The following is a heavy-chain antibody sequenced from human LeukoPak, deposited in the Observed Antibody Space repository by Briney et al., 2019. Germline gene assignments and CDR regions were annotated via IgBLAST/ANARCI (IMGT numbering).Heavy chain of an antibody. CDR1: GFTFSSYA. D-gene: IGHD3-22*01. CDR3: AKEIGYYYDSSGYYYRPTYFDY. J-gene: IGHJ4*02. V-gene: IGHV3-23*01. Sequence: PGGSLRLSCAASGFTFSSYAMSWVRQAPGKGLEWVSAISGSGGSTYYADSVKGRFTVSRDNSKNTLYLQMNSLRAEDTAVYYCAKEIGYYYDSSGYYYRPTYFDYWGQGTLVTVSS. CDR2: ISGSGGST.